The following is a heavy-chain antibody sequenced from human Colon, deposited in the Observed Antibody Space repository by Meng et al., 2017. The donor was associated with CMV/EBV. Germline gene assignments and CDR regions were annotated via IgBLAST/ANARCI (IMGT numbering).Heavy chain of an antibody. Sequence: ASVKVSCKTSGYAFVDYYIHWVRQAPGQRLEWMGWMNSNEGHTVYTPHLRGRVSMTRDTSSNTAYMELTSLKSDDTAMYFCARGSQSQRLLDYWGQGTLVTVSS. J-gene: IGHJ4*02. CDR2: MNSNEGHT. V-gene: IGHV1-2*02. CDR1: GYAFVDYY. CDR3: ARGSQSQRLLDY. D-gene: IGHD6-25*01.